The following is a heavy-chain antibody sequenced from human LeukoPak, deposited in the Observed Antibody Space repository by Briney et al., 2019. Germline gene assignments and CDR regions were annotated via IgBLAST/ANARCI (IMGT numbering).Heavy chain of an antibody. CDR2: ISYDGSNK. V-gene: IGHV3-30*19. CDR1: GFTFSSYG. D-gene: IGHD3-22*01. J-gene: IGHJ3*02. Sequence: AGGSLRLSCAASGFTFSSYGMHWVRQAPGKGLEWVAVISYDGSNKYYADSVKGRFTISRDNSKNTLYLQMNSLRAEDTAVYYCARGRIDYYDSSGKAGVDAFDIWGQGTMVTVSS. CDR3: ARGRIDYYDSSGKAGVDAFDI.